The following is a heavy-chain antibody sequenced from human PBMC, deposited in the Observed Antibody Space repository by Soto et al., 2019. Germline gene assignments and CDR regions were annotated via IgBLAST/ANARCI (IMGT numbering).Heavy chain of an antibody. CDR3: AGVVPAAIHYYYGMDV. D-gene: IGHD2-2*01. CDR2: IIPIFGTA. Sequence: WASVKVSCKASGGTFSSYAISWVRQAPGQGLEWMGGIIPIFGTANYAQKFQGRVAITADESTSTAYMELSSLRSEDTAVYYCAGVVPAAIHYYYGMDVWGQGTTVTVSS. J-gene: IGHJ6*02. V-gene: IGHV1-69*13. CDR1: GGTFSSYA.